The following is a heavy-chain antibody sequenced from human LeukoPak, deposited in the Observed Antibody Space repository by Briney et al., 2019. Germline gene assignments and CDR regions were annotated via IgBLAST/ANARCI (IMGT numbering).Heavy chain of an antibody. CDR3: ARQHDGGMATATDY. Sequence: SETLSLTCTVSGGSISSYYWNWIRQPPGKGLEWIGYIYYSGSTNYNPSLKSRVTISVDTSKNQFSLKLSSVTAADTAVYYCARQHDGGMATATDYWGQGTLVTVSS. CDR1: GGSISSYY. J-gene: IGHJ4*02. CDR2: IYYSGST. V-gene: IGHV4-59*01. D-gene: IGHD6-25*01.